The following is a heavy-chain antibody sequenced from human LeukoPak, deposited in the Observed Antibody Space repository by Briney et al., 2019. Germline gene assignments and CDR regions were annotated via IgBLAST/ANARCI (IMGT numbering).Heavy chain of an antibody. V-gene: IGHV3-30-3*01. CDR1: GFTFSNYP. Sequence: GGSLRLSCAASGFTFSNYPMHWVRQAPGKGLEWVAVVSRDGISKYYPDFVRGRFTVSRDNSKNTLYLEVNSLRSEDTAVFYCAREIPNAFDIWGQGTMVTVSS. CDR3: AREIPNAFDI. CDR2: VSRDGISK. J-gene: IGHJ3*02.